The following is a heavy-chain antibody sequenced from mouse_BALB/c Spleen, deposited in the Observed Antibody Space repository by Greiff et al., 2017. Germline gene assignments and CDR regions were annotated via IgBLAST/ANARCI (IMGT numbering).Heavy chain of an antibody. J-gene: IGHJ2*01. V-gene: IGHV14-3*02. CDR3: ARDGSSYFDY. Sequence: EVQLQQSGAELVKPGASVKLSCTASGFKFTDPYMHWVKQRPEQGLEWIGRIDPANGNTKYDPKFQGKATITADTSSNTAYLQLSSLTSEDTAVYYCARDGSSYFDYWGQGTTLTVSS. D-gene: IGHD1-1*01. CDR2: IDPANGNT. CDR1: GFKFTDPY.